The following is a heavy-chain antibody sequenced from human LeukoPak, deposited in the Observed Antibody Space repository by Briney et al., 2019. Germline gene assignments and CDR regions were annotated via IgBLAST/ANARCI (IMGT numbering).Heavy chain of an antibody. V-gene: IGHV5-51*01. Sequence: GESLKISCKRSGYSFTSYWIGWVRQMPGKGLEWMGISYPGDSDTRYSPSFQGQVTISADKSICTAYLQWSSLKASDTAMYYCARSYCSSTSCSPNFDYWGQGTLVTVSA. J-gene: IGHJ4*02. D-gene: IGHD2-2*01. CDR1: GYSFTSYW. CDR3: ARSYCSSTSCSPNFDY. CDR2: SYPGDSDT.